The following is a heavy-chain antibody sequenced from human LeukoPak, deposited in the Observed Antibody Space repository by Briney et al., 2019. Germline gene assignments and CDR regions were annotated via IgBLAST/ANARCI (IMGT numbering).Heavy chain of an antibody. CDR2: ISSSSSYI. CDR1: GFTFSSYS. CDR3: ARGSPSEYSSSSPLEY. V-gene: IGHV3-21*01. J-gene: IGHJ4*02. D-gene: IGHD6-6*01. Sequence: EGSLRLSCAASGFTFSSYSMNWVRQAPGKGLEWVSSISSSSSYIYYADSVKGRFTISRDNAKNSLYLQMNSLRAEDTTVYYCARGSPSEYSSSSPLEYWGQGTLVTVSS.